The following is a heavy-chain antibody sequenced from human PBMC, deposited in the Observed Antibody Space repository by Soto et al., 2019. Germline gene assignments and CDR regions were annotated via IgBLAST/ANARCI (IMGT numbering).Heavy chain of an antibody. CDR2: IYYSGST. J-gene: IGHJ5*02. V-gene: IGHV4-59*01. CDR3: ARAEDIAVAGMRWFDP. CDR1: GGSISSYY. Sequence: SETLSLTCTVSGGSISSYYWSWIRQPPVKGLEWIGYIYYSGSTNYNPSLKSRVTISVDTSKNQFSLKLSSVTAADTAVYYCARAEDIAVAGMRWFDPWGQGTLVTVSS. D-gene: IGHD6-19*01.